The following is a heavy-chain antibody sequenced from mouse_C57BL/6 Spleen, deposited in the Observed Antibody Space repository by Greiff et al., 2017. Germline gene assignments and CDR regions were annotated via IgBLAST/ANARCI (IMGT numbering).Heavy chain of an antibody. V-gene: IGHV2-9*01. D-gene: IGHD1-1*01. CDR1: GFSLTSYG. CDR2: LWGGGST. Sequence: QVQLKESGPGLVAPSQSLSITCTVSGFSLTSYGVDWVRQPPGKGLEWLGVLWGGGSTNYNSALMSRLSIIKDNTKSQVFLKMNSLQADDTAMYYCAKHGSDYYGSSYGWFAYWGQGTLVTVSA. J-gene: IGHJ3*01. CDR3: AKHGSDYYGSSYGWFAY.